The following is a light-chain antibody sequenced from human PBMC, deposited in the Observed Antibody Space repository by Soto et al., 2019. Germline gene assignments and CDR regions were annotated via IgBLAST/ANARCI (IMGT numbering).Light chain of an antibody. CDR1: SSNIGRND. J-gene: IGLJ3*02. CDR2: SND. CDR3: AAWDGNLNGWV. V-gene: IGLV1-44*01. Sequence: QSVLTQPPSASGTPLQRVIISCSGSSSNIGRNDVNWYHQLPGAAPKLIIYSNDQRPSGVPDRFSGSRSGTSASLAINGLQSEDETDYYCAAWDGNLNGWVFGGGTKVTVL.